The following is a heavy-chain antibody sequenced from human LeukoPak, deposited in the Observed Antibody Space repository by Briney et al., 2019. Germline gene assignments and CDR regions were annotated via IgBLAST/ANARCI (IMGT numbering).Heavy chain of an antibody. D-gene: IGHD3-22*01. V-gene: IGHV5-51*01. Sequence: GESLKISCKGSGYSFTSYWIGWVRQMPGKGLEWMGIIYPGDSDTRYSPSFQGHVTISADKSFSTAYLQWSSLKASDTAIYYCARQRYYFDFSGYYHDYWGQGTLVIVSA. J-gene: IGHJ4*02. CDR1: GYSFTSYW. CDR3: ARQRYYFDFSGYYHDY. CDR2: IYPGDSDT.